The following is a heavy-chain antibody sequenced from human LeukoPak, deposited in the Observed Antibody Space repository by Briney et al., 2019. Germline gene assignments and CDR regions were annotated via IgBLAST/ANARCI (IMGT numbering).Heavy chain of an antibody. CDR2: IKSKKDGETT. J-gene: IGHJ3*02. Sequence: GGSLRLSCAGSGFIFNNAWMSWVRQAPGKGPEWVGRIKSKKDGETTNYAAPVKGRFIISRDDSENTLYLRMNSLKVEDTAVYYCVTLGYCTRTNCYATDGGAFDIWGQGTMVTVSS. CDR3: VTLGYCTRTNCYATDGGAFDI. CDR1: GFIFNNAW. D-gene: IGHD2-2*01. V-gene: IGHV3-15*01.